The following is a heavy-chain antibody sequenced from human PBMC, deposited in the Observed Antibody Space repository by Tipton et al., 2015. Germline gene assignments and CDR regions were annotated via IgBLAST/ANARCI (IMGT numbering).Heavy chain of an antibody. CDR1: GYDFTDYY. D-gene: IGHD2-15*01. J-gene: IGHJ4*02. CDR3: AREGGSRRSHRSSFDY. CDR2: INPKSGDT. V-gene: IGHV1-2*02. Sequence: QLVQSGAEVKQPGASVKVSCKASGYDFTDYYLHWVRQAPGQGLEWMGWINPKSGDTSYAQRFQDRVTMTRDTSISTAYMELSRLTSDDTAVYYCAREGGSRRSHRSSFDYWGQGTLVTVSS.